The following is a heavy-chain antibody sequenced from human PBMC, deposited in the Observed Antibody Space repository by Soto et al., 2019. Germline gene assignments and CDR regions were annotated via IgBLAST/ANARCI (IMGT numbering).Heavy chain of an antibody. CDR3: ARDRDYGGPEYYYYGMDV. V-gene: IGHV3-53*05. J-gene: IGHJ6*02. CDR2: LYTEGTT. CDR1: GLTVSHNY. D-gene: IGHD4-17*01. Sequence: PGGSLRLSCVASGLTVSHNYMAWVRQAPEMGLEWVSILYTEGTTYYADSVKGRFTISRDNSKNTLYLQMNSLRAEDTAVYYCARDRDYGGPEYYYYGMDVWGQGTTVTVSS.